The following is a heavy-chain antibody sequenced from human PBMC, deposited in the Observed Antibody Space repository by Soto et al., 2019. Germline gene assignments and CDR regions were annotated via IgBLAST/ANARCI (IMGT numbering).Heavy chain of an antibody. V-gene: IGHV1-18*01. CDR2: IRAYNGDT. CDR3: ARAGAAPYYYYGLDV. D-gene: IGHD3-10*01. Sequence: GASVKVSCKTSGYTFSAYDIYWVRQAPGQGLEWMGWIRAYNGDTNYAQKFQTRVTMTTDKSTDTAYMDPRSLTSDDTAIYYCARAGAAPYYYYGLDVWGQGTTVTVSS. J-gene: IGHJ6*02. CDR1: GYTFSAYD.